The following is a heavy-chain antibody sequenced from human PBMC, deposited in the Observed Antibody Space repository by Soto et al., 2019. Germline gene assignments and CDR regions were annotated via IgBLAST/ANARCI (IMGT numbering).Heavy chain of an antibody. CDR2: VYYSGST. J-gene: IGHJ4*02. D-gene: IGHD1-26*01. CDR1: DGSISTYY. CDR3: ARAADSGSYSFDY. V-gene: IGHV4-59*12. Sequence: SETLSLTCTVSDGSISTYYWSWIRQPPGKGLEWIGYVYYSGSTNYNPSLKSRVTISVDTSKNQFSLHLNSVTPEDTAVYYCARAADSGSYSFDYWGQGTLVTVSS.